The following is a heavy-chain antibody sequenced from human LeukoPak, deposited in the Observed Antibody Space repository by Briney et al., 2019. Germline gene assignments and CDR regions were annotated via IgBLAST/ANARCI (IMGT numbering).Heavy chain of an antibody. CDR3: ARGRPYNVGLPPWLDP. CDR1: GGSISSNSDY. V-gene: IGHV4-39*07. D-gene: IGHD1-14*01. J-gene: IGHJ5*02. CDR2: IYYSGTT. Sequence: SETLSLTCTVSGGSISSNSDYWGWIRQPPGKGLEWIGSIYYSGTTYYNPSLKSRVTISVDTSRNQFSLNLSSMTAADTAVYYCARGRPYNVGLPPWLDPWGQGTLVTVSS.